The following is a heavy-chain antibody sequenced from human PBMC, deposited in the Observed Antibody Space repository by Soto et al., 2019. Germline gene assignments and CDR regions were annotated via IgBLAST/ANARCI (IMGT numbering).Heavy chain of an antibody. CDR3: ERGGGSTKVDY. V-gene: IGHV4-31*03. D-gene: IGHD2-2*01. J-gene: IGHJ4*02. Sequence: QVQLQESGPGLLKPSQTLSLTCTVSGGSITSSGYYWSWIRQHPGEGLEWIGFTSNSGSTSYNPSLKRRVTISVDTSSNQFSLNLKSVTAPATAVYYCERGGGSTKVDYWGQGTLVTVSP. CDR1: GGSITSSGYY. CDR2: TSNSGST.